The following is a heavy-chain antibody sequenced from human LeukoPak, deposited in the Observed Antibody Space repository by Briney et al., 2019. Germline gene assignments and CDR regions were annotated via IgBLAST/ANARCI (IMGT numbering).Heavy chain of an antibody. Sequence: PGGSLRLSCAASGFTFSSYAMSWVRQAPGKGLEWVSYISSSGSTIYYGDSVKGRFTISRDNAKNSLYLQMNSLRAEDTAVYYCARVYYGSGNSAAFDYWGQGTLVTVSS. J-gene: IGHJ4*02. V-gene: IGHV3-48*03. D-gene: IGHD3-10*01. CDR3: ARVYYGSGNSAAFDY. CDR2: ISSSGSTI. CDR1: GFTFSSYA.